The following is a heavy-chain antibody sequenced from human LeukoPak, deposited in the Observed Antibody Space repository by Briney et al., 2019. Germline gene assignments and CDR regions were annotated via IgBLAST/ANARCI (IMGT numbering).Heavy chain of an antibody. Sequence: GGSLRLSCAASGFTVSSNYMSWVRQAPGKGLEWVSVIYSCGSTYYADSVKGRFTISRDNSKNTLYLQRNSLRAEDTAVYYCARDPSNDYGDSVYFDYWGQGTLVTVSS. V-gene: IGHV3-66*03. CDR3: ARDPSNDYGDSVYFDY. D-gene: IGHD4-17*01. J-gene: IGHJ4*02. CDR1: GFTVSSNY. CDR2: IYSCGST.